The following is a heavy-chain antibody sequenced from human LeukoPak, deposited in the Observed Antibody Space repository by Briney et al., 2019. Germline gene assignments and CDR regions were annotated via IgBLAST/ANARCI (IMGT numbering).Heavy chain of an antibody. J-gene: IGHJ4*02. V-gene: IGHV3-64*01. CDR2: ISSNGGST. Sequence: GGSLRLSCAASGFTFSSYAMHWVRQAPGKGLEYVSAISSNGGSTYYANSVKGRFTISRDNSKNTLYLQMNSLRAEDTAVYYCARDLHSGLRLGKGDYWGQGTLVTVSS. CDR3: ARDLHSGLRLGKGDY. CDR1: GFTFSSYA. D-gene: IGHD4-17*01.